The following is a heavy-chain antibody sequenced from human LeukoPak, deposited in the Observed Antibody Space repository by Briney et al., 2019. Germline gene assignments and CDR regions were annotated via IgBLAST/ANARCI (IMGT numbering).Heavy chain of an antibody. V-gene: IGHV3-23*01. CDR2: ISGSGGDT. J-gene: IGHJ4*02. Sequence: GGSLRLSCAASGFTFSSYAMSWVRQAPGKGLEWVSAISGSGGDTYYADSVKGRFTISRDKSKNTLYLQMNRLRDEDTAVIYCAKDAGGGSRSFHHWGQGTLVTVSS. CDR1: GFTFSSYA. D-gene: IGHD3-10*01. CDR3: AKDAGGGSRSFHH.